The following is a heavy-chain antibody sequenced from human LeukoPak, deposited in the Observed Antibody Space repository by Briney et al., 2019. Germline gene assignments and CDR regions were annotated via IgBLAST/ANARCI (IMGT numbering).Heavy chain of an antibody. D-gene: IGHD2-15*01. CDR2: IYSGGST. Sequence: GGSLRLSCAASGFTVSSNYMSWVRQAPGKGLEWVSVIYSGGSTYYADSVKGRFTISRDNSKNTLYLQMNSLRAEDTAVYYCARDRSGVEDWYFDLWGRGTLVTVSS. CDR3: ARDRSGVEDWYFDL. J-gene: IGHJ2*01. CDR1: GFTVSSNY. V-gene: IGHV3-66*01.